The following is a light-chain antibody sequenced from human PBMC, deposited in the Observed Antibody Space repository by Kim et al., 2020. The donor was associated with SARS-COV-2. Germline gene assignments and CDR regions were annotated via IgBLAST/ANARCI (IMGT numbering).Light chain of an antibody. Sequence: QSINLSCTGTSSDVGSYNLVSWYQQHPGKAPKLMIYEVSKRPSGVSNRFSGSKSGNTASLTISGLQAEDEADYYCCSYAGSSTSVVFGGGTQLTVL. J-gene: IGLJ2*01. V-gene: IGLV2-23*02. CDR2: EVS. CDR1: SSDVGSYNL. CDR3: CSYAGSSTSVV.